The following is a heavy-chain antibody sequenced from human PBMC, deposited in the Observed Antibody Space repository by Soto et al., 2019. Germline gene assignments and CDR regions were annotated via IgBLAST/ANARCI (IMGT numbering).Heavy chain of an antibody. J-gene: IGHJ4*02. Sequence: QVQLVESGGGVVQPGRSLRLSCAASGFTFSSYAMHWVRQAPGKGLEWVAVISYDGSNKYYADSVKGRFTISRDNSKNTLYQQMNSLRAEDTAVYYCARDLGYSYGQGSFDYWGQGTLVTVSS. D-gene: IGHD5-18*01. CDR1: GFTFSSYA. CDR3: ARDLGYSYGQGSFDY. V-gene: IGHV3-30-3*01. CDR2: ISYDGSNK.